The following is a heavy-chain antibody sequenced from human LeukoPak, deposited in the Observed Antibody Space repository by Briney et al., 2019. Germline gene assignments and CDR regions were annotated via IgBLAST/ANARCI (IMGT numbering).Heavy chain of an antibody. CDR1: GDSVTNTRYY. Sequence: SETLSLTCTVSGDSVTNTRYYWGWIRQPPGKGLEWIGTIYYTGDTYYNPSLKSRVTISVDTSNDQFSLELPSVTAADTAVYYCARGYTAMVEDYYYYMDVWGKGTTVTVSS. CDR3: ARGYTAMVEDYYYYMDV. D-gene: IGHD5-18*01. V-gene: IGHV4-39*07. J-gene: IGHJ6*03. CDR2: IYYTGDT.